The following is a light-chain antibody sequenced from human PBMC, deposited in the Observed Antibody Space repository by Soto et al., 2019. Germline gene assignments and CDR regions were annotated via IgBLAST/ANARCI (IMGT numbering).Light chain of an antibody. Sequence: QSVLTQPRSVSGSPGQSVTISYTGTSSDVGGYNYFSWYQQHPGKAPKLMIYDVSKRPSGVPDRFSGSKSGNTASLTIPGLQAEDEADYYCCSYAGSYTYVFGTGTKVTVL. CDR1: SSDVGGYNY. J-gene: IGLJ1*01. CDR2: DVS. CDR3: CSYAGSYTYV. V-gene: IGLV2-11*01.